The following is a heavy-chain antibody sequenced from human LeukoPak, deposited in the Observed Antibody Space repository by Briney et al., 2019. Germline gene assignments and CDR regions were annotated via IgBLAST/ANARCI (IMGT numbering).Heavy chain of an antibody. J-gene: IGHJ6*03. Sequence: ASVKVSCKASGGTFSSYAISWVRQAPGQGLEWMGGIIPIFGTANYAQKFQGRVTITADESTSTAYMELSSLRSEDTAVYYCARVVLPAIFGNYYYYYMDVWGKGTTVTLSS. V-gene: IGHV1-69*01. CDR1: GGTFSSYA. CDR2: IIPIFGTA. CDR3: ARVVLPAIFGNYYYYYMDV. D-gene: IGHD3-3*01.